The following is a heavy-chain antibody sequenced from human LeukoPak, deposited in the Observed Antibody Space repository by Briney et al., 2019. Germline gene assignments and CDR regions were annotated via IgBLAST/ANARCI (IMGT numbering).Heavy chain of an antibody. CDR3: ARARGVYYYDSSGYRY. CDR2: INHSGST. CDR1: GGSFSGYY. Sequence: SETLSLTCAVYGGSFSGYYWSWIRQPPGKGLEWIGEINHSGSTNYNPSLKGRVTISVDTSKNQFSLKLSSVTAADTAVYYCARARGVYYYDSSGYRYWGQGTLVTVSS. D-gene: IGHD3-22*01. V-gene: IGHV4-34*01. J-gene: IGHJ4*02.